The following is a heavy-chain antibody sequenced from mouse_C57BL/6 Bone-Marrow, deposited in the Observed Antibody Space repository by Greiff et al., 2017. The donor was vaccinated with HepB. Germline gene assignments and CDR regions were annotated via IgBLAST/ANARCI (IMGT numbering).Heavy chain of an antibody. J-gene: IGHJ3*01. Sequence: VQLQQPGAELVRPGTSVKLSCKASGYTFTSYWMHWVKQRPGQGLEWIGVIDPSDSYTSYNQKFKGKATLTVDTSSSTAYMQLSSLTSEDTAVYYCTTGYSWFAYWGQGTLVTVSA. CDR2: IDPSDSYT. V-gene: IGHV1-59*01. CDR3: TTGYSWFAY. D-gene: IGHD1-1*01. CDR1: GYTFTSYW.